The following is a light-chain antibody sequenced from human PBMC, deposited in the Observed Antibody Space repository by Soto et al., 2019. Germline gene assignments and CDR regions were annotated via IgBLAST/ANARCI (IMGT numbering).Light chain of an antibody. J-gene: IGLJ2*01. CDR2: GKN. CDR3: HSYDSRLSGSV. CDR1: NSNIGGGYD. Sequence: QSVLTQPPSVSGAPGQRVTISCTGNNSNIGGGYDVHWYQQLPGTAPKLLIYGKNNRPSGVPDRFSGSKSYASASLAITGLQSEDEADYYCHSYDSRLSGSVFGGGTKLTVL. V-gene: IGLV1-40*01.